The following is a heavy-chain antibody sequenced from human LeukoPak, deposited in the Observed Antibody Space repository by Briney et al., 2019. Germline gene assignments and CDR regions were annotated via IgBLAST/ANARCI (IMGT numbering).Heavy chain of an antibody. CDR2: IKSRSDGGTT. CDR1: FSTFNKAW. J-gene: IGHJ4*02. Sequence: GGSLRLSCAASFSTFNKAWMNWVRQAPGKGLEWVGRIKSRSDGGTTDYATPVKDRFTISRDDSENTAFLQMNSLKTEDTAIYYCSTHPTSGFWGQGTLVTVSS. CDR3: STHPTSGF. V-gene: IGHV3-15*07. D-gene: IGHD2-15*01.